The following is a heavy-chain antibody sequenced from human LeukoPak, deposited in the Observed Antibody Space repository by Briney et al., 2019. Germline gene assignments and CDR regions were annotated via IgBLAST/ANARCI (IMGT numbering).Heavy chain of an antibody. CDR1: GGSISSGGYS. CDR3: ARSGSGYPWYFDY. J-gene: IGHJ4*02. V-gene: IGHV4-30-2*01. Sequence: SQTLSLTCAVSGGSISSGGYSWSWIRQPPGKGLEWIGYIYHSGSTYYNPSLKSRVTISVDRSKNQFSLKLSSVTAADTAVYYCARSGSGYPWYFDYWGQGTLVTVSS. CDR2: IYHSGST. D-gene: IGHD3-22*01.